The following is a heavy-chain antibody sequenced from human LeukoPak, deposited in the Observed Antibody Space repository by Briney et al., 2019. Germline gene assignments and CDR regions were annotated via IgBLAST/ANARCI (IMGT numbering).Heavy chain of an antibody. CDR2: ISYDESNK. Sequence: GGSLRLSCAASGFTFSSSAMHWVRQAPGKGLEWVAVISYDESNKYYADSVKGRFTISRDNSKNTLYLQMNSLRAEDTAVYYCAKDRGSDFKFDYWGQGTLVTVSS. V-gene: IGHV3-30*18. J-gene: IGHJ4*02. CDR3: AKDRGSDFKFDY. CDR1: GFTFSSSA. D-gene: IGHD1-26*01.